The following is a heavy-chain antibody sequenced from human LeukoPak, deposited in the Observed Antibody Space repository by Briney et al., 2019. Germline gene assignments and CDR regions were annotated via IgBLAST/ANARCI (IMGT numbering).Heavy chain of an antibody. CDR2: INPNSGGT. Sequence: ASVKVSCKASGYTFTGYYMHWVRQAPGQGLEWMGWINPNSGGTNYAQKFQGRVTMTRDMSTSTAYMELSRLRSDDTAVYYCARAGVTGSEDDAFDIWGQGTMVTVSS. CDR3: ARAGVTGSEDDAFDI. J-gene: IGHJ3*02. V-gene: IGHV1-2*02. D-gene: IGHD3-10*01. CDR1: GYTFTGYY.